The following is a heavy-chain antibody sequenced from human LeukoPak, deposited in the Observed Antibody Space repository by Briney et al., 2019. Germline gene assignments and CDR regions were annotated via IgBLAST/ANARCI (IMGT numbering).Heavy chain of an antibody. CDR3: ARAPNWNRYYFDY. CDR1: GGSISSGGYS. D-gene: IGHD1-1*01. CDR2: IYYSGST. J-gene: IGHJ4*02. Sequence: SETLSLTCAVSGGSISSGGYSWSWIRQPPGKGLEWIGYIYYSGSTNYNPSLKSRVTISVDTSKNQFSLKLSSVTAADTAVYYCARAPNWNRYYFDYWGQGTLVTVSS. V-gene: IGHV4-61*08.